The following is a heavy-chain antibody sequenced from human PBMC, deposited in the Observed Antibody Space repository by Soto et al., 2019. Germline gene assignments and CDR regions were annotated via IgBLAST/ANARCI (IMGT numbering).Heavy chain of an antibody. J-gene: IGHJ4*02. D-gene: IGHD3-22*01. Sequence: SETLSLTCTVSGGSISGYYWSWIRQPPGKGLEWIGYVYYSGSTTYNPSLKSRVTISADTYKNQFSLRLRSVTAADTAVYYCARWYYYDSSGGFDYWGQGTLVTVSS. CDR3: ARWYYYDSSGGFDY. CDR2: VYYSGST. V-gene: IGHV4-59*01. CDR1: GGSISGYY.